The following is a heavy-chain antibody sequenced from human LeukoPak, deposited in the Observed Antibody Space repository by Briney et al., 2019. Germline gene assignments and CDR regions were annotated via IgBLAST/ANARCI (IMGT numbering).Heavy chain of an antibody. D-gene: IGHD3-9*01. CDR1: GCTFTVYY. CDR2: INPNSGGT. Sequence: GASVKVSCKASGCTFTVYYMHWVRQAPGQGLEWVGRINPNSGGTDYAQKFQGRVTMTRDTSISTAYMELSRLRSDDTAVYYCARPLTLGFEAFEIWGKGTTVTVSS. J-gene: IGHJ3*02. CDR3: ARPLTLGFEAFEI. V-gene: IGHV1-2*02.